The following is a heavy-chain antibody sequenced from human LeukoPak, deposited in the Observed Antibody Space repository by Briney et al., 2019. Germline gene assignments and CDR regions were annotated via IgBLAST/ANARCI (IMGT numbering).Heavy chain of an antibody. CDR2: IVGSGVTT. D-gene: IGHD5-18*01. J-gene: IGHJ4*02. Sequence: PSETLSLTCAASGDSISGTNWRSWVRQAPGKGLEWVSGIVGSGVTTYYADSVKGRFTISRDNSKNTLYLQINSLRAEDTAIYYCARDERWIQFNYWGQGTLVTVSS. CDR1: GDSISGTN. CDR3: ARDERWIQFNY. V-gene: IGHV3-23*01.